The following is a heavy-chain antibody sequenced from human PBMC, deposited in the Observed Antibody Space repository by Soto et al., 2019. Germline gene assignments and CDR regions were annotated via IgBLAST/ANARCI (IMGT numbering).Heavy chain of an antibody. CDR1: GFTVSSNY. Sequence: QLVESGGGLVQPGGSLRLSCAASGFTVSSNYMSWVRQAPGKGLECLSMLYPGPGTYYADSLKDRITISRDSSKNTLYLQLNSLRAEDTAIYYCARECGGDCSNAFDLWGQGTMVTVSP. J-gene: IGHJ3*01. CDR3: ARECGGDCSNAFDL. D-gene: IGHD2-21*01. V-gene: IGHV3-66*01. CDR2: LYPGPGT.